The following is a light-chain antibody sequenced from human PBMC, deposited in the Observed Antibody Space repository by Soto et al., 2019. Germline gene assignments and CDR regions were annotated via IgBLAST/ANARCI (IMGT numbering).Light chain of an antibody. J-gene: IGLJ1*01. Sequence: QSALTQPASVSGSPGQSITIYCTGTSSDVGGYNYVSWYQQHPGKAPKLMIYELSKRPSGVPNRFSGSKSGNTAYLTISGLQAEDEADYYCSSYTGSNFYVFGAGTKLTVL. CDR3: SSYTGSNFYV. V-gene: IGLV2-14*01. CDR2: ELS. CDR1: SSDVGGYNY.